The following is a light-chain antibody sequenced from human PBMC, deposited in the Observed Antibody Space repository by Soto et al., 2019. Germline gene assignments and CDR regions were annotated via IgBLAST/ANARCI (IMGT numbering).Light chain of an antibody. CDR3: QQYNNWPTWT. V-gene: IGKV3-15*01. Sequence: EIVMTQSPATLSVSPGERVTLSCRARQSVGSNLAWYQQKPGQAPRLLIYGASTRATGIPARFSGSGSETEFTLTISSLRAEDSAVYFCQQYNNWPTWTFGQGTKVEIK. J-gene: IGKJ1*01. CDR1: QSVGSN. CDR2: GAS.